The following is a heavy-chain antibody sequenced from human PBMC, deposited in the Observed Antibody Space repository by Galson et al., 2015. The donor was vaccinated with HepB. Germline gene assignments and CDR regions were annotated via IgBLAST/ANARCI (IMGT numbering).Heavy chain of an antibody. D-gene: IGHD6-19*01. CDR3: ARDGQVRVAGSSRPDY. Sequence: SLRLSCAASGFTFSSYGMHWVRQAPGKGLEWVAVIWYDGSNKYYADSVKGRFTISRDNSKNTLYLQMNSLRAEDTAVYYYARDGQVRVAGSSRPDYWGQGTLVTVSS. CDR1: GFTFSSYG. J-gene: IGHJ4*02. CDR2: IWYDGSNK. V-gene: IGHV3-33*01.